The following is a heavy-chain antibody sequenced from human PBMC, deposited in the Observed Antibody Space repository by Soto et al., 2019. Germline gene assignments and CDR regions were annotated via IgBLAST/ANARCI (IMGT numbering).Heavy chain of an antibody. J-gene: IGHJ6*02. Sequence: ASVKVSCKASGYTFTSYYMRWVRQAPGQGLEWMGIINPSGGSTSYAQKFQGRVTMTTDKSTSTAYMELSSLRSEDTAVYYCARQNPPPYYYILTGYYKPRSLDYYYGMDVWGQGTTVTVSS. V-gene: IGHV1-46*01. D-gene: IGHD3-9*01. CDR1: GYTFTSYY. CDR3: ARQNPPPYYYILTGYYKPRSLDYYYGMDV. CDR2: INPSGGST.